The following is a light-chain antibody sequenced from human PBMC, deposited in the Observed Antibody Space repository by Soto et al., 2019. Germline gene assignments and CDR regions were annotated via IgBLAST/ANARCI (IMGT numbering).Light chain of an antibody. V-gene: IGLV2-11*01. CDR2: SIT. CDR3: CSYAGNYDYF. CDR1: SNDVGGHNY. Sequence: QSALTQPRSVSGSPGQSVTISCTGTSNDVGGHNYVSWYQQHPGKAPKLMISSITKRSSGVPDRFSGSKSGNTASLTISGLQTEDEADYYCCSYAGNYDYFFGTGTKVTVL. J-gene: IGLJ1*01.